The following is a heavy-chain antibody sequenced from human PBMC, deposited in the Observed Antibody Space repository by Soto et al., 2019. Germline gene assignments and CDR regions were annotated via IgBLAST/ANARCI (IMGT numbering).Heavy chain of an antibody. CDR1: GFRFSLFW. V-gene: IGHV3-7*03. Sequence: GGSLRLSCAASGFRFSLFWVSWVRQTPGKGLEWVANINEDGSEKFFADSVKGRFTISRDNAKNSLSLQMNSLTADDTAVYYCARTGWPQSSYYFDYWGQGTLVTVSS. J-gene: IGHJ4*02. D-gene: IGHD3-16*01. CDR3: ARTGWPQSSYYFDY. CDR2: INEDGSEK.